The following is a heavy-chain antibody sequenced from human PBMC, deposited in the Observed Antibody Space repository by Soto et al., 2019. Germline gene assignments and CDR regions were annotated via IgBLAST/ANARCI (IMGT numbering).Heavy chain of an antibody. V-gene: IGHV3-23*01. CDR2: ISGSGRST. CDR1: GFTFSNYA. D-gene: IGHD2-15*01. CDR3: TKRGRGNPDS. J-gene: IGHJ5*01. Sequence: GGSLRLSCAASGFTFSNYAMSWVRQAPGKGLEWVSAISGSGRSTYYADSVKGRFTISRDNSKTTLYLQMDGLRAEDTAIFYCTKRGRGNPDSWGQGTLVTVSS.